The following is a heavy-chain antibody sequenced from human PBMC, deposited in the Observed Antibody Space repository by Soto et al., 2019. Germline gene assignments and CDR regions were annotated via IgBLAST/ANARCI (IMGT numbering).Heavy chain of an antibody. D-gene: IGHD6-13*01. CDR3: ARNRVGSSWYVDY. J-gene: IGHJ4*02. CDR1: GDSLNSGGYS. CDR2: IYYSGST. Sequence: SETLSLTCAVSGDSLNSGGYSWSWIRLPPRKGLEWIGYIYYSGSTHYKSSLQSRVTMSLDRSKNEFSLRLNAVTAADTAVYYCARNRVGSSWYVDYWGQGIQVTVYS. V-gene: IGHV4-30-2*01.